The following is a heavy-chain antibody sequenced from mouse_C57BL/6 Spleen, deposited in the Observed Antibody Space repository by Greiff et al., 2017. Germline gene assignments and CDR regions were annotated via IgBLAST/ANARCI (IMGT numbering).Heavy chain of an antibody. CDR2: IWSGGST. CDR1: GFSLTSYG. CDR3: ARPPYGSSHWYFDV. J-gene: IGHJ1*03. D-gene: IGHD1-1*01. V-gene: IGHV2-2*01. Sequence: VKLQESGPGLVQPSQSLSITCTVSGFSLTSYGVHWVRQSPGKGLEWLGVIWSGGSTDYNAAFISRLSISKDNSKSQVFFKMNSLQADDTAIYYCARPPYGSSHWYFDVWGTGTTVTVSS.